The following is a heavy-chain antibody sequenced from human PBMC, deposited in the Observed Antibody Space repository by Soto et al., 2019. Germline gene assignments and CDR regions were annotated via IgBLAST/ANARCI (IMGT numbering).Heavy chain of an antibody. CDR3: ASFVVAPGNFDY. V-gene: IGHV3-48*03. Sequence: PGGSLRLSCAASGFTFSSYEMNWVRQAPRKGLEWVSYISSSGSTIYYADSVKGRFTISRDNAKNSLYLQMNSLRAEDTAVYYCASFVVAPGNFDYWGQGTLVTVSS. D-gene: IGHD2-2*01. J-gene: IGHJ4*02. CDR2: ISSSGSTI. CDR1: GFTFSSYE.